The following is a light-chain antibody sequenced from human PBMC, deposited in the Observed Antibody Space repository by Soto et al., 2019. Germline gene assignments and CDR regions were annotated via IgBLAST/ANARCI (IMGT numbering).Light chain of an antibody. Sequence: QSALTQPPSVSGSPGQSVAISCTGTSSDVGTYDRVSWYQQPPGTAPKLIIYEVSNRPSGVPDRFSGSKSGNTAYLTISGLQAEDEADYYCSSFTSDTTRVFGGGTKLTVL. J-gene: IGLJ2*01. CDR3: SSFTSDTTRV. CDR2: EVS. V-gene: IGLV2-18*02. CDR1: SSDVGTYDR.